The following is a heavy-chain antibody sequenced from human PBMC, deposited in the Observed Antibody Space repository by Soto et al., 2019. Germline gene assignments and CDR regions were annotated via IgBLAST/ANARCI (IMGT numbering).Heavy chain of an antibody. CDR3: ARDRYSSGWLDAFDI. V-gene: IGHV3-53*04. D-gene: IGHD6-19*01. J-gene: IGHJ3*02. CDR2: IFTGGAT. Sequence: EVQVVESGGGLVPPGGSLRLSCAASGFTVSSHYMSWVRQAPGKGLEWVSVIFTGGATYYADSVNGRFTISRHSSKNTVYLQMNSLRAEDTAVYYCARDRYSSGWLDAFDIWGQGTMVTVSS. CDR1: GFTVSSHY.